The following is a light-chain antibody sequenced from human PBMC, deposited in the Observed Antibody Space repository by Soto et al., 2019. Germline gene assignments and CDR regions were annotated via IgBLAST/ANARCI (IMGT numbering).Light chain of an antibody. J-gene: IGKJ2*01. CDR2: KTS. Sequence: DIQMTQSPSTLSASVGDRVTITCRASQSINSWLTWYQQKPGKAPKVLIYKTSSLESGVPSRLSGSRSGTEFTLTIISLQHDDFATYYCQQCNTYPYTFGQGTKQDIK. CDR1: QSINSW. V-gene: IGKV1-5*03. CDR3: QQCNTYPYT.